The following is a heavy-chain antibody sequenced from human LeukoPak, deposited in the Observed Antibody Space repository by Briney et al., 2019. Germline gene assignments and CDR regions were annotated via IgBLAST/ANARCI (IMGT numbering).Heavy chain of an antibody. V-gene: IGHV3-30*18. J-gene: IGHJ4*02. CDR3: AKDPTRAASYYFDY. CDR1: GFTFSNYA. Sequence: GGSLRLSCAASGFTFSNYAMHWLRQAPGKGLDWVADISTDGRDSHYADSVKGRFTISRDNSKNTLYLQMNSLRAEDTAAYYCAKDPTRAASYYFDYRGQGTLVTVSS. D-gene: IGHD2-15*01. CDR2: ISTDGRDS.